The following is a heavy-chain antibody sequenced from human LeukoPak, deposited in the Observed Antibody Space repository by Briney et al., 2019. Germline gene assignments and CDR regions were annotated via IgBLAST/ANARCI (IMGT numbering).Heavy chain of an antibody. CDR2: VYYSGNT. CDR1: GGSITSSSYY. Sequence: SETLSLTCTVSGGSITSSSYYWGWIRQPPGKGLEWIGSVYYSGNTYYNSSLKSRVTISVDTSKNQFSLKLSSVTAADTAVYYCASLRVGANWDPWGQGTLVTVSS. V-gene: IGHV4-39*07. D-gene: IGHD1-26*01. J-gene: IGHJ5*02. CDR3: ASLRVGANWDP.